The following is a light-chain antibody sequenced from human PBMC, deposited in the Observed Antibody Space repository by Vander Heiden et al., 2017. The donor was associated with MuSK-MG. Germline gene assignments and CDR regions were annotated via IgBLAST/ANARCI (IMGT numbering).Light chain of an antibody. CDR1: SSDVGYYNY. Sequence: QYALTQPASVSGSPGQSITISCTGTSSDVGYYNYVSWHQHHPATPPILVVYDVSNRPSGISNRFSASKSGTTASLTISGLQAADAAYYYCTSYTSSSTLVFGTGTKLTVL. V-gene: IGLV2-14*03. CDR2: DVS. CDR3: TSYTSSSTLV. J-gene: IGLJ1*01.